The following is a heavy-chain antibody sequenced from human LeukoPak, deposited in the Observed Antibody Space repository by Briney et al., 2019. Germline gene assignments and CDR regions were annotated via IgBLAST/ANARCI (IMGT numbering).Heavy chain of an antibody. V-gene: IGHV3-30-3*01. CDR2: ISYDGSNK. CDR3: AREEGYSGYFDY. CDR1: GFTFSSYA. J-gene: IGHJ4*02. Sequence: PGGSLRLSCAASGFTFSSYAMHWVRQAPGKGLEWVAVISYDGSNKYYADSVKGRFTISRDNSKNTLYLRMNSLRAEDTAVYYCAREEGYSGYFDYWGQGTLVTVSS. D-gene: IGHD3-10*01.